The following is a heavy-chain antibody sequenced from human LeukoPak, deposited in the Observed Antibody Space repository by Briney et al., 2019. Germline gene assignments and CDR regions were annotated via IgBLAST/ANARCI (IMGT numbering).Heavy chain of an antibody. CDR1: GGPINGYY. CDR3: ARLTREDGVDV. Sequence: SETLSLTCNVSGGPINGYYWTWIRQPPGKGLEWVGYMFYNGNTNYNPSLKSRVTISVDTTKSQISLRLTSVTAADTGVYHCARLTREDGVDVWGQGTTVTVSS. J-gene: IGHJ6*02. CDR2: MFYNGNT. V-gene: IGHV4-59*01.